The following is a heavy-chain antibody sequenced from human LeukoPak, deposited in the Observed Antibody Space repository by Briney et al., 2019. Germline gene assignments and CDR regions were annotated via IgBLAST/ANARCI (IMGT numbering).Heavy chain of an antibody. Sequence: ASVKVSCKASGYTFTSYAMHWVSQAPGQRLEWMGWINAGNGNTKYSQKFQGRVTITRDTSASTAYMELSSLRSEDTAVYYCATSLGYCSSTSCYEMGYWGQGTLVTVSS. CDR2: INAGNGNT. J-gene: IGHJ4*02. CDR3: ATSLGYCSSTSCYEMGY. CDR1: GYTFTSYA. D-gene: IGHD2-2*01. V-gene: IGHV1-3*01.